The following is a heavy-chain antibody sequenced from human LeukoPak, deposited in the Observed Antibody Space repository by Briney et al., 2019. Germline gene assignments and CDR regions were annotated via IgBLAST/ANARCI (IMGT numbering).Heavy chain of an antibody. CDR2: ISVSGGNT. Sequence: GGSLRLSCAASGLTFSSYAMSWVRQAPGKGLEWVSSISVSGGNTYYADSVKGRFTASRDNSNNTLHLQMNSLRAEDTAVYYCAKLQVKMLRDFDYWGQGALVTVSS. V-gene: IGHV3-23*01. CDR1: GLTFSSYA. J-gene: IGHJ4*02. CDR3: AKLQVKMLRDFDY. D-gene: IGHD5-24*01.